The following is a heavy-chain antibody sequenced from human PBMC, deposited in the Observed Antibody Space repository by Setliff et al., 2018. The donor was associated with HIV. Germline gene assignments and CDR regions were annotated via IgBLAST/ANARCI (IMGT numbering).Heavy chain of an antibody. D-gene: IGHD2-2*01. Sequence: GASVKVSCKAFGYTFTSYFLHWVRQAPGQGLEWLGIIDPNGGATNNAQNLQGRLTVTTDTSTGTLYMELSNLRSDDSAVYYCARAGGGATDQAFDIWGQGTMVTVSS. CDR2: IDPNGGAT. CDR3: ARAGGGATDQAFDI. J-gene: IGHJ3*02. CDR1: GYTFTSYF. V-gene: IGHV1-46*01.